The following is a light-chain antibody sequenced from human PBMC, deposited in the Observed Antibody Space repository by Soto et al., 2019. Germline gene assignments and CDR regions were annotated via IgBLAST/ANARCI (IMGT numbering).Light chain of an antibody. CDR1: ESISSW. V-gene: IGKV1-5*03. CDR2: KAS. J-gene: IGKJ2*01. Sequence: DIQMTQSPSTLSASVGDEVTITCRASESISSWLAWYQQKPGKAPKLLIHKASNLESGVPSRFGGSGSGTEFTLTISSLQPDDFATYYCQQYKTYASSTFGQGTNLEI. CDR3: QQYKTYASST.